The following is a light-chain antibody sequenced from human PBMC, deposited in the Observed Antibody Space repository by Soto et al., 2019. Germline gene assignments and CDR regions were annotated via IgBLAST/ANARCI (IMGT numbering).Light chain of an antibody. CDR3: QQYGGSPRVS. V-gene: IGKV3-20*01. J-gene: IGKJ4*01. CDR1: QTVSDNY. CDR2: GAS. Sequence: EIVLTQSPGALSLSPGERATLSCRASQTVSDNYLAWYQQKPGQAPRLLIYGASTRATGIPDRFSGSGSGTEFPLTISRLEPEDFAVYYCQQYGGSPRVSFGGGTKVEIK.